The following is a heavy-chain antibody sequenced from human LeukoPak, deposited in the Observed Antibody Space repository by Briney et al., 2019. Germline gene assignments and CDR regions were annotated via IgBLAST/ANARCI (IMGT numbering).Heavy chain of an antibody. CDR2: IYRSGST. V-gene: IGHV4-4*02. CDR3: ARGRAYYDILTGYTEKFDY. CDR1: GVSISSSNW. Sequence: SGTLSLTCAVSGVSISSSNWWSLVRHPPGKGLEWIGKIYRSGSTNYNPSLKSRVTISVDKSKNQFSLKLSSVTAADTAVYYCARGRAYYDILTGYTEKFDYWGQGTLVTVSS. J-gene: IGHJ4*02. D-gene: IGHD3-9*01.